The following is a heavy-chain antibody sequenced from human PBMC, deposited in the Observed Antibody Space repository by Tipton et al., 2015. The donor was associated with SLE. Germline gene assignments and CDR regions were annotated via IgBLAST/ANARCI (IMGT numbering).Heavy chain of an antibody. J-gene: IGHJ4*02. CDR1: GGSISSGSYY. V-gene: IGHV4-61*09. D-gene: IGHD7-27*01. Sequence: TLSLTCTVSGGSISSGSYYWSWIRQPAGKGLEWIGYIYTSGSTNYNPSLKSRATISVDTSKNQFSLKLSSVTAADTAVYYCARGSVTGDDYWGQGTLVTVSS. CDR3: ARGSVTGDDY. CDR2: IYTSGST.